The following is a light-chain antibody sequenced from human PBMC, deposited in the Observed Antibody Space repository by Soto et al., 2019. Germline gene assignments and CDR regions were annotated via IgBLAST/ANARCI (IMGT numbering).Light chain of an antibody. CDR3: SSYAGSNNWV. CDR1: SSDVGGYNY. CDR2: EVT. V-gene: IGLV2-14*01. Sequence: QSALTQPASVSGSPGQSITISCTGTSSDVGGYNYVSWFQQHPGKAPKLMIYEVTNRPSGVSNRFSGSKSGNTASLTISGLRAEDEADYYCSSYAGSNNWVFGGGTKLTVL. J-gene: IGLJ3*02.